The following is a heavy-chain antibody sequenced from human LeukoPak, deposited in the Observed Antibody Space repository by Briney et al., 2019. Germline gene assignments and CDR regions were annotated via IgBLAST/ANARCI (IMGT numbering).Heavy chain of an antibody. D-gene: IGHD6-19*01. Sequence: GGSLRLSCAASTCTFSAYWMHWVRQAPGKGLVWVSRLNTDGSDTRHADSVQGRFTISRDNAKNTLYLQMNSLRAEDTAVYYCARSEAVAWSFDLWGRGTLVTVSS. CDR1: TCTFSAYW. J-gene: IGHJ2*01. CDR2: LNTDGSDT. CDR3: ARSEAVAWSFDL. V-gene: IGHV3-74*01.